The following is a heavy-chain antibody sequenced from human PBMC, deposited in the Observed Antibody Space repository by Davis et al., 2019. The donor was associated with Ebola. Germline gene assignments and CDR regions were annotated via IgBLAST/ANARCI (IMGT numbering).Heavy chain of an antibody. CDR2: ISGSGGTT. CDR1: VITFSSYA. D-gene: IGHD4-17*01. J-gene: IGHJ6*02. CDR3: ARDTGYGDDIMYYYYGMDV. Sequence: PGGSLRLSCADSVITFSSYAMTWVRQAPGKGLEWVSAISGSGGTTYYAGSVKGRFTVSRDNSKKTMYLQMNSLRAEDTAVYYCARDTGYGDDIMYYYYGMDVWGQGTTVTVSS. V-gene: IGHV3-23*01.